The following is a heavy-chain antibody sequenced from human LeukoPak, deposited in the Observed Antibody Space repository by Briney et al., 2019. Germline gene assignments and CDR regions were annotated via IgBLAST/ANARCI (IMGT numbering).Heavy chain of an antibody. D-gene: IGHD1-26*01. J-gene: IGHJ4*02. Sequence: GGSLRLSCAASGFMLSTHGMHWVRQAPGKGLEWVAGMWHDGTREDYADSVKGRFTISRDLSKNTLNLQMNSLRVDDTAMFYCARDLSYGSLDFRGQSTLVTVSS. CDR1: GFMLSTHG. V-gene: IGHV3-33*01. CDR3: ARDLSYGSLDF. CDR2: MWHDGTRE.